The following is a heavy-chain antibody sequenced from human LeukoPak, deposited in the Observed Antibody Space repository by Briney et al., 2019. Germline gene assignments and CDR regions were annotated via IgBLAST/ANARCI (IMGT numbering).Heavy chain of an antibody. CDR3: AREAGYDGDYDPAHFDY. J-gene: IGHJ4*02. V-gene: IGHV1-46*01. CDR2: INPSGGST. D-gene: IGHD4-17*01. Sequence: ASVKVSCKASGYTFTSYYMHWVRQAPGQGLEWMGIINPSGGSTSYAQKFQGRVTMTRDTSTSTVYVELSSLRSEDTAVYYCAREAGYDGDYDPAHFDYWGQGTLVTVSS. CDR1: GYTFTSYY.